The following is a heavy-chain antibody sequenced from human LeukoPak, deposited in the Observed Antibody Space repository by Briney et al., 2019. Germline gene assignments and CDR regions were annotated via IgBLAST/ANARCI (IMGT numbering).Heavy chain of an antibody. J-gene: IGHJ5*02. V-gene: IGHV3-11*01. Sequence: PGGSQRLSCTASGFPFSDYYMTWIRQAPGKGLEWLSCISGSGSTIYYADSVKGRFTISRDNAKNSLYLNVISLRAEDTAVYYCAGDRWFGRYLGNWFDPWGQGTLVTVSS. CDR3: AGDRWFGRYLGNWFDP. CDR2: ISGSGSTI. CDR1: GFPFSDYY. D-gene: IGHD3-10*01.